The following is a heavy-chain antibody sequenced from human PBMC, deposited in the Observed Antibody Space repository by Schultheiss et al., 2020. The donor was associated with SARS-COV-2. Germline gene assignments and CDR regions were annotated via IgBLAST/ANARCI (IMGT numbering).Heavy chain of an antibody. D-gene: IGHD4-17*01. CDR1: GFTFSGSA. CDR2: ISGSGGST. CDR3: AKAGHGDYS. J-gene: IGHJ4*02. Sequence: GGSLRLSCAASGFTFSGSAMHWVRQAPGKGLEWVSAISGSGGSTYYADSVKGRFTISRDNSKNTLYLQMNSLRAEDTAVYYCAKAGHGDYSWGQGTLVTVSS. V-gene: IGHV3-23*01.